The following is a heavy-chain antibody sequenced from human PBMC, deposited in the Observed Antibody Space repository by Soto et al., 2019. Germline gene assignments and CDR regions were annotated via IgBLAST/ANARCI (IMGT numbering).Heavy chain of an antibody. D-gene: IGHD3-22*01. V-gene: IGHV3-48*02. CDR2: ISSSSSTI. Sequence: GGSLRLSCAASGFTFSSYSMNWVRQAPGKGLEWVSYISSSSSTIYYADSVKGRFTISRDNAKNSLYLQMNSLRDEDTAVYYCARDVMDYYDSSGFHWGQRTLVTVSS. J-gene: IGHJ4*02. CDR3: ARDVMDYYDSSGFH. CDR1: GFTFSSYS.